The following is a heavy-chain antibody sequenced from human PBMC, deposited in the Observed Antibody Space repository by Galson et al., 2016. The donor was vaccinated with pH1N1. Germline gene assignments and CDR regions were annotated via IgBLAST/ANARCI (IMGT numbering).Heavy chain of an antibody. Sequence: LVKPTQTLTLTCTFSGFSLSTRGMCVSWIRQHPGKGLEWIGYIYYSGSTYYNPSLKRRVTIPVDTSKNQFSLKLSSVTAADTAVYYCARGRVVPAAIGLGFNDYWGQGTLVTVSS. D-gene: IGHD2-2*01. CDR2: IYYSGST. CDR3: ARGRVVPAAIGLGFNDY. V-gene: IGHV4-31*03. CDR1: GFSLSTRGMC. J-gene: IGHJ4*02.